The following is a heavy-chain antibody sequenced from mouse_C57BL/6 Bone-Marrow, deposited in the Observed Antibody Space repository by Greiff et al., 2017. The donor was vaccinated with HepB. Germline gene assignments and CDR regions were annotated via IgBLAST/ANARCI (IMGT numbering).Heavy chain of an antibody. V-gene: IGHV6-6*01. CDR2: IRNKANNHAT. J-gene: IGHJ4*01. CDR1: GFTFSDAW. D-gene: IGHD2-3*01. Sequence: EVQGVESGGGLVQPGGSMKLSCAASGFTFSDAWMDWVRQSPEKGLEWVAEIRNKANNHATYYAESVKGRFTISRDDSKSSVYLQMNSLRAEDTGIYYCTRSYDGYLSYYAMDYWGQGTSVTVSS. CDR3: TRSYDGYLSYYAMDY.